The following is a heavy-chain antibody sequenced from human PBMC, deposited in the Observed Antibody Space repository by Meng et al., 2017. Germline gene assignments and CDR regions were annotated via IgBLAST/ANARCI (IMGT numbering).Heavy chain of an antibody. CDR1: GFTFSSYW. D-gene: IGHD2-15*01. CDR2: IKQDGSEK. Sequence: GESLKISCAASGFTFSSYWMSWVRQAPGKGLEWVANIKQDGSEKYYVDSVKGRFTISRDNAKNSMYLQMNSLRAEDTAVYYCAKGYSSGRLDNWFDPWGQGTLVTVSS. J-gene: IGHJ5*02. V-gene: IGHV3-7*03. CDR3: AKGYSSGRLDNWFDP.